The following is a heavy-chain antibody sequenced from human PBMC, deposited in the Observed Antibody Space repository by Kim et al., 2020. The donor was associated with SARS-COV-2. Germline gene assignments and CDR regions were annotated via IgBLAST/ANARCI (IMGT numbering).Heavy chain of an antibody. CDR1: GFTFSSYG. D-gene: IGHD3-10*01. V-gene: IGHV3-30*18. J-gene: IGHJ4*02. CDR2: ISYDGSNK. CDR3: AKTGGQITMVQGVIIQKNSGLDY. Sequence: GGSLRLSCAASGFTFSSYGMHWVRQAPGKGLEWVAVISYDGSNKYYADSVKGRFTISRDNSKNTLYLQMNSLRAEDTAVYYCAKTGGQITMVQGVIIQKNSGLDYWGQGTLVTVSS.